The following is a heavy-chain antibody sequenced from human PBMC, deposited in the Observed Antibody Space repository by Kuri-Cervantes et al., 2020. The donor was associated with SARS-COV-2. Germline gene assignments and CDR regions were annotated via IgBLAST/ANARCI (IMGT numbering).Heavy chain of an antibody. V-gene: IGHV3-74*01. CDR3: GREFVPGGFDL. Sequence: LTCAAFVFTFSSYWMHWVRQAPGKGLVWVSRINSDGSSTSYADSVKGRFTISRDNAKNTLYLQMNSLRAGDTAVYDCGREFVPGGFDLWGRGTLVTVSS. CDR2: INSDGSST. D-gene: IGHD3-10*01. J-gene: IGHJ2*01. CDR1: VFTFSSYW.